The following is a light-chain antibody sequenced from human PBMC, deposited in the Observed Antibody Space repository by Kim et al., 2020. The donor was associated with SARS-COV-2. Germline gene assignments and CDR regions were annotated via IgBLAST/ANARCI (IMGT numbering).Light chain of an antibody. J-gene: IGKJ2*01. Sequence: EIVLTQSPATLSLSPGERATLSCRASQYIDNWLAWYQQKPGQVPRLLIYDASNRATGIPARFSGSGSGTDFTLTICSLEPEDFAVYYCQHRRTWPLTFGQGTKLEI. CDR1: QYIDNW. CDR2: DAS. CDR3: QHRRTWPLT. V-gene: IGKV3-11*01.